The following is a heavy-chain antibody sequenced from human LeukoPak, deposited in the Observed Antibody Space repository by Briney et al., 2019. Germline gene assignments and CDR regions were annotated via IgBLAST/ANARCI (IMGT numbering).Heavy chain of an antibody. V-gene: IGHV3-30*18. CDR3: AKMYSSAWFGES. CDR2: ISYDGSNK. D-gene: IGHD6-19*01. J-gene: IGHJ5*02. CDR1: GFTFSSYG. Sequence: QSGGSLRLSCAASGFTFSSYGMHWVRQAPGKGLEWVAVISYDGSNKYYADSVKGRFTISRDNSKNTLYLQMNNLRTEDTAVYYCAKMYSSAWFGESWGQGTLVTVSS.